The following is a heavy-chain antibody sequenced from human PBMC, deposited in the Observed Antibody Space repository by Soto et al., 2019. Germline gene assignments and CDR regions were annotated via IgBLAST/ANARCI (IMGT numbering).Heavy chain of an antibody. V-gene: IGHV3-23*01. Sequence: EVRLLESGGGLVQPGGSLRLSCVASGFTFSNYAMSWVRQAPGKGLEWVSVVTGRSSSTYYADSVEGRFIISRDNSRNTLFLQMNSLGAEDTAVYYGMKHLPSKKNQRRWADAFHIWGQGTILTVSS. CDR2: VTGRSSST. CDR1: GFTFSNYA. J-gene: IGHJ3*02. CDR3: MKHLPSKKNQRRWADAFHI. D-gene: IGHD2-2*01.